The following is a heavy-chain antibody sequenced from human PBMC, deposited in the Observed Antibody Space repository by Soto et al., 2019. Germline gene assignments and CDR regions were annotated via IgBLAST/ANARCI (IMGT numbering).Heavy chain of an antibody. V-gene: IGHV5-51*01. CDR2: IYPGDSDT. J-gene: IGHJ4*02. Sequence: LGESLKISCEGSGYSSTSYWIGWVRQMPGKGLEWMGIIYPGDSDTRYSPSFQRQVIISADKSITTAYLQWSSLKASDTALYYRARLAVHNWTCPLGASPPFDYRDPGTLLTV. CDR3: ARLAVHNWTCPLGASPPFDY. CDR1: GYSSTSYW. D-gene: IGHD1-20*01.